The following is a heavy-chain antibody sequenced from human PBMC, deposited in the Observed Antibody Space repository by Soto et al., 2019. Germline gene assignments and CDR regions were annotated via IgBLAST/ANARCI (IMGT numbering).Heavy chain of an antibody. Sequence: PSQTLSLTCAISGDSVSSNSTAWNWIRQSPSRGLEWLGRTYYRSKWYNDYAVSVKSRITINPDTSKNQFSLQLNSVTPEDTAVYYCARDYRRLVAGPHDAFDIWGQGTMVTVSS. CDR1: GDSVSSNSTA. D-gene: IGHD6-19*01. CDR2: TYYRSKWYN. V-gene: IGHV6-1*01. CDR3: ARDYRRLVAGPHDAFDI. J-gene: IGHJ3*02.